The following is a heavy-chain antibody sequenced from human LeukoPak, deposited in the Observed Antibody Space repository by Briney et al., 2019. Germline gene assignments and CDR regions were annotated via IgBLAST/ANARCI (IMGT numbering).Heavy chain of an antibody. CDR1: GGSISSYY. J-gene: IGHJ3*02. Sequence: SETLSLTCTVSGGSISSYYWSWIRQPPGKGLEWIGYIYYSGSTNYNPSLKSRVTISVDTSKNQFSLKLSSVTAADTAVYYCARKAGTTEMDSWQLGDAFDIWGRGTMVTVSS. V-gene: IGHV4-59*01. CDR3: ARKAGTTEMDSWQLGDAFDI. D-gene: IGHD1-1*01. CDR2: IYYSGST.